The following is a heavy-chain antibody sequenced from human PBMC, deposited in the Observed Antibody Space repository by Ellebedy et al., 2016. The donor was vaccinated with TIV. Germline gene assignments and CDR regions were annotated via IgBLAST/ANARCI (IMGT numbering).Heavy chain of an antibody. CDR1: GFTFSTYA. CDR2: ISYDGSNK. J-gene: IGHJ4*02. V-gene: IGHV3-30-3*01. D-gene: IGHD1-26*01. CDR3: ASRIVRIY. Sequence: GESLKISCAASGFTFSTYAMNWVRQAPGKGLEWVAVISYDGSNKYYADSVKGRLTISRDNSKNTLYLQMSRLRAEDTAVYFCASRIVRIYWGQGTLVTVSS.